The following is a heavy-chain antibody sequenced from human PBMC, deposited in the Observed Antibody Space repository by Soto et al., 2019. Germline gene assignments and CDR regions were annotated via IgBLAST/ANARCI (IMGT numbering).Heavy chain of an antibody. V-gene: IGHV3-9*01. Sequence: EVQLVESGGGLVQPGRSLRLSCAASGFTFDDYAMHWVRQAPGKGLEWVSGISWNSGSIGYADSVKGRFTISRDNAKNSLYLQMNSLRAEDTALYYCAKSIVGAKGLKDWGQGTLVTVSS. CDR2: ISWNSGSI. D-gene: IGHD1-26*01. CDR3: AKSIVGAKGLKD. CDR1: GFTFDDYA. J-gene: IGHJ4*02.